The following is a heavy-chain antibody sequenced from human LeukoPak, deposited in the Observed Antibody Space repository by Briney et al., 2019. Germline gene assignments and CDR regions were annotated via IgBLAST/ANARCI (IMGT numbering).Heavy chain of an antibody. V-gene: IGHV3-48*04. Sequence: PGGSLRVSCAASGFTLSSYSVNWVRKAPGKGPEWVSYISPSSDTIKYADSVRGRFTISRDNAKNSLYLQVNSLAEDTAVSYCARNNMPGSSYGNYYYYGMDVSGQGPTVTV. J-gene: IGHJ6*02. D-gene: IGHD5-18*01. CDR3: ARNNMPGSSYGNYYYYGMDV. CDR1: GFTLSSYS. CDR2: ISPSSDTI.